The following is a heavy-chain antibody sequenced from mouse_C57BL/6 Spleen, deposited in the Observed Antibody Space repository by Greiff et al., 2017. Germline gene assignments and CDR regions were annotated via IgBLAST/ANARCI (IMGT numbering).Heavy chain of an antibody. V-gene: IGHV5-6*01. CDR2: ISSGGSYT. D-gene: IGHD1-1*01. CDR3: ARHGGTTVAYYFDY. CDR1: GFTFSSYG. Sequence: EVKLMESGGDLVKPGGSLKLSCAASGFTFSSYGMSWVRQTPDKRLEWVATISSGGSYTYYPDSVKGRFTISRDNAKNTLYLQMSSLKSEDTAMYYCARHGGTTVAYYFDYWGQGTTLTVSS. J-gene: IGHJ2*01.